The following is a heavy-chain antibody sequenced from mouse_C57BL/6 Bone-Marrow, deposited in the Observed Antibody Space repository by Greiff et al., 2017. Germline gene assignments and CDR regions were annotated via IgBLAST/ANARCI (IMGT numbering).Heavy chain of an antibody. D-gene: IGHD1-1*01. V-gene: IGHV5-6*01. Sequence: EVTVVESGGDLVKPGGSLKLSCAASGFTFSSYGMSLVRQTPDKRLEWVATISSGGSYTYYPDHVKGRFPIYRDNAKNTLYLQMSSLKSEDTAMYYCARPYYYGSSLYFDYWGQGTTLTVSS. CDR1: GFTFSSYG. CDR3: ARPYYYGSSLYFDY. J-gene: IGHJ2*01. CDR2: ISSGGSYT.